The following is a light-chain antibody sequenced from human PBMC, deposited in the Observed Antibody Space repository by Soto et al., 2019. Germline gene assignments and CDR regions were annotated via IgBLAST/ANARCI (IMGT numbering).Light chain of an antibody. V-gene: IGKV3-15*01. CDR1: QSVSGN. J-gene: IGKJ1*01. CDR3: LHYYNWPRT. CDR2: GAS. Sequence: EIVMTQSPASLSASPGDRATLSCRASQSVSGNLAWYQQKPGQAPKLLIYGASTRPTGIPARFSGSGSGTDFTLTISSLQSEDFAVYYCLHYYNWPRTFGQGTKVEIK.